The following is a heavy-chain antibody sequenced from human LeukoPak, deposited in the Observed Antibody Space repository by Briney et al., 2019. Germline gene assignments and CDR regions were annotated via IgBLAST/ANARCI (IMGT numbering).Heavy chain of an antibody. Sequence: PSETLSLTCTVSGGSISSGSYYWSWIRQPPGKGLEWIGEINHSGSTNYNPSLKSRVTISVDTSKNQFSLKLSSVTAADTAVYYCARGLLRLQYQLPRNPHYYYYYMDVWGKGTTVPVSS. CDR3: ARGLLRLQYQLPRNPHYYYYYMDV. V-gene: IGHV4-39*07. D-gene: IGHD2-2*01. CDR1: GGSISSGSYY. J-gene: IGHJ6*03. CDR2: INHSGST.